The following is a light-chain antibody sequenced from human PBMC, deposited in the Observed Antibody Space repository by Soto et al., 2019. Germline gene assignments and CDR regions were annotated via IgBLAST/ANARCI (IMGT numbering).Light chain of an antibody. V-gene: IGKV1-13*02. CDR1: QGINSA. CDR2: DAS. Sequence: AIQLTQSPSSLSASVGDRVTITCRASQGINSALAWYQQKPGKAPKLLIYDASSLESGVPSRFTGSGSGTDFTLTIRSLQPEDFATYYCHQFTSYPLTFGGGNKVEIK. J-gene: IGKJ4*01. CDR3: HQFTSYPLT.